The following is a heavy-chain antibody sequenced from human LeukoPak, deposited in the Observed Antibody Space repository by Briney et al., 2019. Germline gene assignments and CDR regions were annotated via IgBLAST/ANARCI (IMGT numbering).Heavy chain of an antibody. J-gene: IGHJ6*03. Sequence: PSETLSLTCTVSGGSISSSSYYWGWIRQPPGKGLEWIGSIYYSGSTYYNPSLKSRVTISVDTSKNQFSLKLSSVTAADTAVYYCARVYYGSESYSELPYYYYYYYMDVWGKGTTVTISS. CDR1: GGSISSSSYY. CDR2: IYYSGST. CDR3: ARVYYGSESYSELPYYYYYYYMDV. V-gene: IGHV4-39*01. D-gene: IGHD3-10*01.